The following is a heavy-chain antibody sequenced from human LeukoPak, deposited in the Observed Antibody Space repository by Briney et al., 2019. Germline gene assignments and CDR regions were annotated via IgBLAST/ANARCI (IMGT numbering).Heavy chain of an antibody. CDR2: IHHSGST. CDR3: ATAGLAVAAAY. J-gene: IGHJ4*02. V-gene: IGHV4-38-2*02. D-gene: IGHD6-19*01. CDR1: GYSISSVYY. Sequence: SETLSLTCTVSGYSISSVYYWGWIRQPPGKGLEWIGSIHHSGSTYYNPSLKSRVTISLDTSKNQFSLKLTSVTAADTAVYYCATAGLAVAAAYWGQGTLITVSS.